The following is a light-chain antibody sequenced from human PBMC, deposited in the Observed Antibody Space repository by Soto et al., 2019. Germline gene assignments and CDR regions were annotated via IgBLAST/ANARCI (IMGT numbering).Light chain of an antibody. V-gene: IGLV2-14*01. CDR3: SAYTSSSTLV. CDR2: DVS. CDR1: SSDVGRYNY. Sequence: SALTQPASVSGSPGQSITISCTGTSSDVGRYNYVSWYQQHPGKAPKLMLYDVSNRPSGVSNRFSGSKSGNTASLTISGLQAEDEADYYCSAYTSSSTLVFGGGTKLTVL. J-gene: IGLJ2*01.